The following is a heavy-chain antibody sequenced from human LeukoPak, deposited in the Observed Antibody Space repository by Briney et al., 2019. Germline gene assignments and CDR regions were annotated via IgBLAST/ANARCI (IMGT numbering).Heavy chain of an antibody. CDR1: GFTFSSYW. CDR2: INSDGSST. Sequence: PGGSLRLSCAASGFTFSSYWMHWVRQAPGKGLVWVSRINSDGSSTSYADSVKGRFTISRDNAKNTLYLQMNSLRAEDTAVYYCVSGSLMYYYDSSGRPFVYWGGGTLVSVSS. V-gene: IGHV3-74*01. J-gene: IGHJ4*02. CDR3: VSGSLMYYYDSSGRPFVY. D-gene: IGHD3-22*01.